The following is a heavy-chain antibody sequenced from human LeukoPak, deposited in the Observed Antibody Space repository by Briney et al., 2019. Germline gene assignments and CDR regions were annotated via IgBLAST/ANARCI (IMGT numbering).Heavy chain of an antibody. CDR3: ARDSASGSGTIDY. Sequence: SWVRQHPGKGLEWIGYIYNSGSTYYNPSLKSRVIISVDTSKNQFSLKLTSVTAADTAVYYCARDSASGSGTIDYWGQGTLVTVSS. J-gene: IGHJ4*02. CDR2: IYNSGST. D-gene: IGHD3-10*01. V-gene: IGHV4-31*02.